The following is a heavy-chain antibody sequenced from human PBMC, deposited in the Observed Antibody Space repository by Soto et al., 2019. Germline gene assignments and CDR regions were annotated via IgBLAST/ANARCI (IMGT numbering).Heavy chain of an antibody. Sequence: QVQLVQSGAEVKKPGSSVKVSCKAAGGTFSSYAISWVRQAPGQGLEWMGGIIPIFGTANYAQKFQGRVTITADKSTSTAYMELSSLRSEDTAVYYCARDQARVNHINYYYGMDVWGQGTTVTVSS. D-gene: IGHD6-13*01. CDR1: GGTFSSYA. CDR3: ARDQARVNHINYYYGMDV. CDR2: IIPIFGTA. J-gene: IGHJ6*02. V-gene: IGHV1-69*06.